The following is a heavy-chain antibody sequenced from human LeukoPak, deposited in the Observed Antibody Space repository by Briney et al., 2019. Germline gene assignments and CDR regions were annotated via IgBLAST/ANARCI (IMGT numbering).Heavy chain of an antibody. V-gene: IGHV3-9*01. CDR2: ISWNSGSI. J-gene: IGHJ4*02. Sequence: GRSLRLSCAASGFTFDDYAMHWVRQAPGKGLEWVSGISWNSGSIGYADSVKGRFTISRDNAKNSLYLQMNSLRAEDTALYYCAKDINYYGSGWGYSDYWGQGTLVTVSS. CDR1: GFTFDDYA. D-gene: IGHD3-10*01. CDR3: AKDINYYGSGWGYSDY.